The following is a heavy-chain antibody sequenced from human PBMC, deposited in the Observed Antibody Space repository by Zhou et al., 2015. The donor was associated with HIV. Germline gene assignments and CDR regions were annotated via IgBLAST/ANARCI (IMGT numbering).Heavy chain of an antibody. CDR2: INPNDDIA. CDR1: GGTVSTYT. CDR3: ASPKYCSSTSCYGYYYMDV. V-gene: IGHV1-69*02. J-gene: IGHJ6*03. D-gene: IGHD2-2*01. Sequence: QVQLVQSGAEVRKPGSSVKVSCKASGGTVSTYTINWVRLAPGQGLEWMGRINPNDDIAAYAQKFQGRVTVTADKSTGTAYMELSSLRSEDTAVYYCASPKYCSSTSCYGYYYMDVWGKGTTVTVSS.